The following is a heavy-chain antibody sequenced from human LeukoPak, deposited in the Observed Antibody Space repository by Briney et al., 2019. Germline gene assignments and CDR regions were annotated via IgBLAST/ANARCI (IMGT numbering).Heavy chain of an antibody. CDR2: IYYSGST. V-gene: IGHV4-31*03. J-gene: IGHJ5*02. Sequence: SQTLSPTCTVSGGSISSGGYYWSWIRQHPGKGLEWIGYIYYSGSTYYNPSLKSRVTISVDTSKNQFSLKLSSVTAADTAVYYCARKGGYPGWFDPWGQGTLVTVSS. D-gene: IGHD5-12*01. CDR1: GGSISSGGYY. CDR3: ARKGGYPGWFDP.